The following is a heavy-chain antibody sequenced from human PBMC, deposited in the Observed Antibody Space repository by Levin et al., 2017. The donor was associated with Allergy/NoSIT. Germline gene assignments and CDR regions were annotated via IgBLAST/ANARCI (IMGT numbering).Heavy chain of an antibody. V-gene: IGHV4-34*01. CDR3: AREGDRSGYEY. J-gene: IGHJ4*02. D-gene: IGHD3-22*01. CDR2: INHNGTT. CDR1: GGSFSGYF. Sequence: SQTLSLTCAVFGGSFSGYFWTWIRQSPEKGLEWIGEINHNGTTSHNPSLTSRVTISVDTSKNQFSLRLRSVTAADTAVYYCAREGDRSGYEYWGQGTLVTVSS.